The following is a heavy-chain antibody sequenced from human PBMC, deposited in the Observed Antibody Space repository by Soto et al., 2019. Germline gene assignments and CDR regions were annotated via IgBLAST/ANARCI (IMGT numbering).Heavy chain of an antibody. Sequence: QVQLVQSGAEVKKPGSSVKVSCKASGGTFSSYTISWVRQAPGQGLEWMGRIIPILGIANYAQKFQGRVTITADKSTSTAYMELSSLRSEDTAVYYCARMGIAAAENPDPWGQGTLVTVSS. CDR1: GGTFSSYT. CDR3: ARMGIAAAENPDP. V-gene: IGHV1-69*02. J-gene: IGHJ5*02. CDR2: IIPILGIA. D-gene: IGHD6-13*01.